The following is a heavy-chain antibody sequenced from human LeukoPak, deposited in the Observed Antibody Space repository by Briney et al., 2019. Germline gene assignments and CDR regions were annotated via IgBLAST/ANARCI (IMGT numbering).Heavy chain of an antibody. Sequence: ASVEVSCKASGYTFTGYYMHWVRQAPGQGLEWMGWISPNSGGTNYAQKFQGRVTMTRDTSISTAYMELSRLRSDDTAVYYCARSWYYYDSSGYYEDAFDIWGQGTMVTVSS. J-gene: IGHJ3*02. CDR2: ISPNSGGT. CDR3: ARSWYYYDSSGYYEDAFDI. D-gene: IGHD3-22*01. CDR1: GYTFTGYY. V-gene: IGHV1-2*02.